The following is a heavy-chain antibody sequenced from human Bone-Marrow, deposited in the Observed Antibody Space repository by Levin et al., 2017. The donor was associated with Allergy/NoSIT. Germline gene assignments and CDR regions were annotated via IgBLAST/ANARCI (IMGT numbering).Heavy chain of an antibody. Sequence: KISCKASGGYFGDYAFSWVRQAPGQGLEWMGGIIPVYGTVKYAQKFQGRVTITADDSTNTAYMDLSSLKFQDTAVYYCARADLFGGKYWYFDLWGRGTPVTVSS. CDR3: ARADLFGGKYWYFDL. J-gene: IGHJ2*01. D-gene: IGHD4-23*01. V-gene: IGHV1-69*01. CDR2: IIPVYGTV. CDR1: GGYFGDYA.